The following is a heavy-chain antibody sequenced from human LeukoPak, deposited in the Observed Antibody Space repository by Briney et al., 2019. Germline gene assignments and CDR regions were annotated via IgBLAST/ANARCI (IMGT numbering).Heavy chain of an antibody. CDR2: ISSNGGST. Sequence: PGGSLRLSCAASGFTFDDYGMSWVRQAPGKGLEYVSAISSNGGSTYYANSVKGRFTISRDNSKNTLYLQMGSLRAEDMAVYYCARGSNGGNVPDYWGQGTLVTVSS. CDR1: GFTFDDYG. V-gene: IGHV3-64*01. J-gene: IGHJ4*02. CDR3: ARGSNGGNVPDY. D-gene: IGHD4-23*01.